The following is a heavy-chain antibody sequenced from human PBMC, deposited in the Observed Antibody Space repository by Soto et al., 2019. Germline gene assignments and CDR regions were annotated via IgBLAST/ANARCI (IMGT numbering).Heavy chain of an antibody. J-gene: IGHJ6*02. V-gene: IGHV3-23*01. Sequence: WGSLRLSCSASVFPYRSYAMTWGRQAPGRGLECVSAISGSVSPTYYADSVKGRFTISRDNSKSTLYLQMNSLRADDTVVYYCARDMSGGTYNHYYGMYVWGQGT. CDR3: ARDMSGGTYNHYYGMYV. CDR2: ISGSVSPT. D-gene: IGHD1-26*01. CDR1: VFPYRSYA.